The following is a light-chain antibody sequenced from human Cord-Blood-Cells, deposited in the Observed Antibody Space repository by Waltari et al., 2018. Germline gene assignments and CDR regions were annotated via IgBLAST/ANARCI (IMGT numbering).Light chain of an antibody. Sequence: EIVMTQSPSTLSVSPGESATLSCSSSQSDSSNLAWYQQKTGQAPRLLIYGASTRATGSPARFSGSGSGTEFTLTISSLQSEDFAVYYCQQYNNWPLTFGGGTKVEIK. CDR2: GAS. CDR1: QSDSSN. J-gene: IGKJ4*01. CDR3: QQYNNWPLT. V-gene: IGKV3-15*01.